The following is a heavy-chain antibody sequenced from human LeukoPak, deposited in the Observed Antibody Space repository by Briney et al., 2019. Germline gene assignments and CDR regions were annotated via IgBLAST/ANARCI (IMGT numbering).Heavy chain of an antibody. CDR1: GFIFSGFA. D-gene: IGHD1-26*01. V-gene: IGHV3-23*01. CDR2: ITGSASGT. Sequence: QSGGSLRLSCAASGFIFSGFAMSWVRQAPGKGLEWVSTITGSASGTCYADSVKGRFTIFRDNSKNTMFLQMNSLRAEDTAVYYCAKRPPYSDTWFVMDVWGQGTTVTVSS. CDR3: AKRPPYSDTWFVMDV. J-gene: IGHJ6*02.